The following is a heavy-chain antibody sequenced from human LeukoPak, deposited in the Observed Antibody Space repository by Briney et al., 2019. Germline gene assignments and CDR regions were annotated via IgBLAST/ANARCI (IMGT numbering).Heavy chain of an antibody. Sequence: PGGSLRLSSAASGFPFSSHWMHWVRQAPGKGLVWVSRINGDGASTAYADSVRGRFTISRDNAKNTLYLQMNSLRADDTAVYYCARGAYAWQDYWGQGILVTVSS. CDR2: INGDGAST. CDR1: GFPFSSHW. D-gene: IGHD3-16*01. V-gene: IGHV3-74*01. J-gene: IGHJ4*02. CDR3: ARGAYAWQDY.